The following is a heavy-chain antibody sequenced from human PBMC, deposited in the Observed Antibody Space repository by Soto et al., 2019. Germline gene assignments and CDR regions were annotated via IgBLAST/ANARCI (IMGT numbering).Heavy chain of an antibody. CDR1: GFTFSSYS. D-gene: IGHD1-1*01. J-gene: IGHJ6*02. Sequence: GSLRLSCAASGFTFSSYSMNWVRQAPGKGLEWVSYISSSSSTIYYADSVKGRFTISRDNAKNSLYLQMNSLRDEDTAVYYCARDLQSYYYYGMDVWGQGTTVTVSS. CDR2: ISSSSSTI. CDR3: ARDLQSYYYYGMDV. V-gene: IGHV3-48*02.